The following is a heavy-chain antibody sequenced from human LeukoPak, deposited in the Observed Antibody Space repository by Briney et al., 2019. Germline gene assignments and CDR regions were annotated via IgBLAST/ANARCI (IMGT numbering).Heavy chain of an antibody. CDR2: IYHSGGP. D-gene: IGHD4-11*01. CDR3: ARGPYSNYGTFDF. V-gene: IGHV4-31*03. Sequence: SETLSLTCSVSGGSIRSGGYWSWIRQHPGKGLEWIGYIYHSGGPYYHPSLKSRVGISVDTSKNQSSLRLSSVTAADTAVYYCARGPYSNYGTFDFWGQGILVTVSS. CDR1: GGSIRSGGY. J-gene: IGHJ4*02.